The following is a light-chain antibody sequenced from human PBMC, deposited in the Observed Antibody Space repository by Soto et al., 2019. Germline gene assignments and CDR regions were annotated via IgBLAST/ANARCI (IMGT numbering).Light chain of an antibody. CDR2: GNS. CDR1: SSNIGAGYD. CDR3: QSYDSSLSGYV. Sequence: QSVLTQPPSVSGAPGQRVTISCTGSSSNIGAGYDVHWYQQLPVTAPKVLISGNSNRPSGVPDRFSGSKSGTSASLVITGLQAEDEADYYCQSYDSSLSGYVFGTGTKLTVL. V-gene: IGLV1-40*01. J-gene: IGLJ1*01.